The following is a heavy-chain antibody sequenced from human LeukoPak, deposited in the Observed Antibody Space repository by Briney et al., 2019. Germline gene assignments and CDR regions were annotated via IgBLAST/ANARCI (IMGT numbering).Heavy chain of an antibody. J-gene: IGHJ3*02. CDR2: ISSSSSYI. CDR1: GFTFSSYS. CDR3: ARARAVTVTAGDAFDI. Sequence: RGSLRLSCAASGFTFSSYSMNWVRQAPGKGLEWVSSISSSSSYIYYADSVKGRFTISRDNAKNSLYLQMNSLRAEDTAVYYCARARAVTVTAGDAFDIWGQGTMVTVSS. D-gene: IGHD4-17*01. V-gene: IGHV3-21*01.